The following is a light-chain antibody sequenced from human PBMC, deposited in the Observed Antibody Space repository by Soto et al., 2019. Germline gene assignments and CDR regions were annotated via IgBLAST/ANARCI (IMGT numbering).Light chain of an antibody. J-gene: IGLJ1*01. CDR2: EVG. V-gene: IGLV2-14*01. Sequence: QSALTQPASVSGSLGQSITISCTGTSGDVGAYNFVSWYQQRPGRAPKLMIYEVGHRPSGVSNRFSGSKSGNTASLTISGLQAEDEADYYCSSYSSSSALVVFGTGTKLTVL. CDR1: SGDVGAYNF. CDR3: SSYSSSSALVV.